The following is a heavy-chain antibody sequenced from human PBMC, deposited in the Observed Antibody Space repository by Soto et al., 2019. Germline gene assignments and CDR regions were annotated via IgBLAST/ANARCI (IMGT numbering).Heavy chain of an antibody. CDR3: ARVAYRGPCGPLPVHYGIKV. CDR2: TYYRSKWYN. Sequence: SQTLSLTCVISGDSVSSNSAAWNWIRQSPSRGLEWLGRTYYRSKWYNDYAVSVKSRITINPDTSKNQFSLRLNSVTPEDTAVYYCARVAYRGPCGPLPVHYGIKVLGQGTRVTVAS. CDR1: GDSVSSNSAA. J-gene: IGHJ6*01. D-gene: IGHD1-1*01. V-gene: IGHV6-1*01.